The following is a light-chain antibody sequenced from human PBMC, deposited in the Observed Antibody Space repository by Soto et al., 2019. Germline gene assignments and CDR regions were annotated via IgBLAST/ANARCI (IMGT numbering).Light chain of an antibody. CDR1: QSLRSSS. CDR3: QQYGNSPT. Sequence: ETVLTQSPGTLSFSPGERATLSCRASQSLRSSSLAWYQQKPGQAPRLLIYGASSRATGIPDRFSGSGSGTDFTLTISRLEPEDFAVYYCQQYGNSPTFGPGTKVEIK. V-gene: IGKV3-20*01. J-gene: IGKJ1*01. CDR2: GAS.